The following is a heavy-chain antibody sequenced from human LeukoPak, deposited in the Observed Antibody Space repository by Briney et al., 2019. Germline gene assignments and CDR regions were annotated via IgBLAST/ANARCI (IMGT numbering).Heavy chain of an antibody. J-gene: IGHJ4*02. V-gene: IGHV3-48*03. Sequence: GGSLRLSCAASGFTFSSYEMNWVRQAPGKGLEWVSYISHSGTTTYYAESVKGRLTSSRDNAENSLYLQMNSLRDEDTAVYYCARGSYFDYWGQGTLVTVSS. CDR2: ISHSGTTT. CDR3: ARGSYFDY. CDR1: GFTFSSYE.